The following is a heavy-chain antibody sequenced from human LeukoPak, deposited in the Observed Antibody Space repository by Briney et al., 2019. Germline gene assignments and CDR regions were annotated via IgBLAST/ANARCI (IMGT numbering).Heavy chain of an antibody. D-gene: IGHD3-22*01. Sequence: GGSLRLSCTASGFFFSSYSMNWVRQAPGKGLKWLSYISSSGSPIHYADTVKGRFIISRDNAKNSLYLQMSNLTDEDTAVYYCARCISSCFYEEWSQGTLVIVSS. J-gene: IGHJ4*02. CDR2: ISSSGSPI. CDR1: GFFFSSYS. CDR3: ARCISSCFYEE. V-gene: IGHV3-48*02.